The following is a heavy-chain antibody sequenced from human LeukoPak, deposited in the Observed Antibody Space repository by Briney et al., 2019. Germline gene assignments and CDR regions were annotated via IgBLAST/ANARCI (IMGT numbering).Heavy chain of an antibody. CDR2: ISGSGGST. D-gene: IGHD1-14*01. CDR3: AKDTLRRPRGFDY. J-gene: IGHJ4*02. Sequence: GGSLRLSRAASGFTFSSYAMSWVRQAPGKGLEWVSAISGSGGSTYYADSVKGRFTISRDNSKNTLYLQMNSLRAEDTAVYYRAKDTLRRPRGFDYWGQGTLVTVSS. CDR1: GFTFSSYA. V-gene: IGHV3-23*01.